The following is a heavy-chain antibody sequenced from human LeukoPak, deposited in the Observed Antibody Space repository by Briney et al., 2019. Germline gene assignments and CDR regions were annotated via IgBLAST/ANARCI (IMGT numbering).Heavy chain of an antibody. J-gene: IGHJ4*02. CDR2: ISAYNGNT. CDR1: GYTFTSYV. D-gene: IGHD2-15*01. V-gene: IGHV1-18*04. CDR3: ARGLPYCSGGSCYPVFDY. Sequence: GASVKVSCKASGYTFTSYVISWVRPAPGQGVEWVGWISAYNGNTNYAQKLQGRVTMTTDTCTSTAYMELRSLRSDDTAVYYCARGLPYCSGGSCYPVFDYWGQGTLVTVSS.